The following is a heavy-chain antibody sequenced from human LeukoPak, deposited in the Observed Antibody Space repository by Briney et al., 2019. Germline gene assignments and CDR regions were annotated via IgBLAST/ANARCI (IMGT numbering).Heavy chain of an antibody. CDR2: INANSGAT. Sequence: ASVKVSCKASGYIFTGYYLHWVRQAPRQGPEWMGWINANSGATYYLQKFQGRITMTRDTSISIAYMELNRLISDDTAVYYCARVVEVGVPGFQNWGQGTLVTVSS. CDR3: ARVVEVGVPGFQN. D-gene: IGHD3-22*01. CDR1: GYIFTGYY. J-gene: IGHJ1*01. V-gene: IGHV1-2*02.